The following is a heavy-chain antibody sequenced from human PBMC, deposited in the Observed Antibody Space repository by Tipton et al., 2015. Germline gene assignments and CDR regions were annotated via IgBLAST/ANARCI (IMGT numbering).Heavy chain of an antibody. Sequence: TLSLTCAVSAYSISSDYYWGWIRQPPGKGLEWIGSISHSGNTYYNPSLKSRVTMSRDTSKNQFSLNLRFVTAADTAVYYCARPQNTYHSFHFWGQGTMVTVSS. CDR3: ARPQNTYHSFHF. J-gene: IGHJ3*01. D-gene: IGHD1/OR15-1a*01. V-gene: IGHV4-38-2*01. CDR1: AYSISSDYY. CDR2: ISHSGNT.